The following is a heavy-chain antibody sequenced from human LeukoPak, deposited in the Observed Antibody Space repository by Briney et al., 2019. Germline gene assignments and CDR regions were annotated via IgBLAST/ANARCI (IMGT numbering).Heavy chain of an antibody. D-gene: IGHD2-15*01. CDR3: AKDPWERVVVVARHDY. Sequence: PGGSLRLSCAASGFTFSSYGMHWVRQAPGKGLEWVAFIRYDGSNKYYADSVKGRFTISRDNSKNTLYLQMNSLRAEDTAVYYCAKDPWERVVVVARHDYWGQGTLVTVSS. V-gene: IGHV3-30*02. CDR1: GFTFSSYG. J-gene: IGHJ4*02. CDR2: IRYDGSNK.